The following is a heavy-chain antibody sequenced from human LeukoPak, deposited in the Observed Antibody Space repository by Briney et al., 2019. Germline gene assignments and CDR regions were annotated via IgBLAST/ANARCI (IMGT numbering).Heavy chain of an antibody. CDR3: ARDLYSSSLDY. CDR1: GFTLTTYG. CDR2: LRYDGTNE. Sequence: GQCLRLSCAASGFTLTTYGIHWVRQAPGKGLEWVALLRYDGTNEYYADSVKGRFTTSRDISKNTLYLQMNSLRAEDTAVYYCARDLYSSSLDYWGQGTLVTVSS. D-gene: IGHD5-12*01. J-gene: IGHJ4*02. V-gene: IGHV3-33*01.